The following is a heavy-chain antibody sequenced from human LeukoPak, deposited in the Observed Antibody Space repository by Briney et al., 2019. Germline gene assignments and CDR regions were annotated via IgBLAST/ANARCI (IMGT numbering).Heavy chain of an antibody. D-gene: IGHD3-10*02. CDR3: AREVPARADV. J-gene: IGHJ4*02. CDR1: GGSISSGSYY. CDR2: IYTSGST. Sequence: SETLSLTCTVSGGSISSGSYYWSWIRQPAGKGLEWTGRIYTSGSTNYNPSLKSRVTISVDTSKNQFSLKLSSVTAADTAVYYCAREVPARADVWGQGTLVTVSS. V-gene: IGHV4-61*02.